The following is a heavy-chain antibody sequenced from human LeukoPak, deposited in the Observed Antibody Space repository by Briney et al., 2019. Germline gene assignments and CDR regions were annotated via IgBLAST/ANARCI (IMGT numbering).Heavy chain of an antibody. Sequence: GRSLRLSCAAFGFTFSSFGMHWVRQAPGKGLEWVAVMWYDGNNKYYADSVKGRFTISRDNSKNTLYLQMNSLRAEDTAVYYCARAFTSTGYYYVEYWGQGTLVTVSS. V-gene: IGHV3-33*01. CDR2: MWYDGNNK. CDR3: ARAFTSTGYYYVEY. J-gene: IGHJ4*02. D-gene: IGHD3-22*01. CDR1: GFTFSSFG.